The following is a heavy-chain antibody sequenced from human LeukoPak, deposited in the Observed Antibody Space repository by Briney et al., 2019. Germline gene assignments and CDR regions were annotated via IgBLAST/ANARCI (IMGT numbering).Heavy chain of an antibody. CDR2: INPNSGGT. CDR1: GYTFTGYY. J-gene: IGHJ3*02. Sequence: GASVKVSCKASGYTFTGYYMHWVRQAPGQGLEWMGWINPNSGGTNYAQKFQGRVAMTRDTSISTAYMELSRLRSDDTAVYYCARDSGWFGESDAFDIWGQGTMVTVSS. CDR3: ARDSGWFGESDAFDI. V-gene: IGHV1-2*02. D-gene: IGHD3-10*01.